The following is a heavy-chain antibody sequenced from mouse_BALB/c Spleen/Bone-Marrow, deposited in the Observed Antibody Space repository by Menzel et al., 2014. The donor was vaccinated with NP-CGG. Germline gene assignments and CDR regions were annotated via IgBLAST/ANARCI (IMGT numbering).Heavy chain of an antibody. Sequence: DPVKPGASVKLSCKASGYTFTSYWINWIKQRPGQGLEWIGRIAPGSGSTYYNEMFKGKATLTVDTSSSTAYIQLSSLSSEDSAVYFCARESYYYGNYAMDYWGQGTSVTVSS. CDR1: GYTFTSYW. J-gene: IGHJ4*01. V-gene: IGHV1S41*01. D-gene: IGHD1-1*01. CDR3: ARESYYYGNYAMDY. CDR2: IAPGSGST.